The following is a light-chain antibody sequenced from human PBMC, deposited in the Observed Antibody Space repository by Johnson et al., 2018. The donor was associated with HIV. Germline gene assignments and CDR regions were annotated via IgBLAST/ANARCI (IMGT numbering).Light chain of an antibody. CDR1: SSNIGNNY. V-gene: IGLV1-51*01. CDR3: GTWDSSLSAGF. CDR2: DNN. J-gene: IGLJ1*01. Sequence: QSVLTQSPSVSAAPGQKVTISCSGSSSNIGNNYVSWYQQLPGTAPKLLMYDNNKRPSGIPDRFSGSKSGTSATLGITGLQTGDEADYYCGTWDSSLSAGFFGTGTKVTVL.